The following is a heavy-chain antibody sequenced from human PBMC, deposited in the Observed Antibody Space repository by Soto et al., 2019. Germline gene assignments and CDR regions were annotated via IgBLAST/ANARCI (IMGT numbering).Heavy chain of an antibody. CDR3: ARGGYDFYYYYYMDV. V-gene: IGHV3-13*01. D-gene: IGHD5-12*01. CDR2: IGTAGDT. CDR1: GFPFSSYD. J-gene: IGHJ6*03. Sequence: HPGGSLRLSCAASGFPFSSYDMHWVRQATGKGLEWVSAIGTAGDTYYPGSVKGRFTISRENAKNSLYLQMNSLRAGDTAVYYCARGGYDFYYYYYMDVWGKGTTVTVSS.